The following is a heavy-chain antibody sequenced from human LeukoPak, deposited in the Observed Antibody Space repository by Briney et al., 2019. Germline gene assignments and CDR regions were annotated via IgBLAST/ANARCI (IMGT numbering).Heavy chain of an antibody. CDR1: GGSISSYY. J-gene: IGHJ4*02. D-gene: IGHD3-3*01. CDR2: IYTSGST. Sequence: SETLSLTCTVSGGSISSYYWSWIRQPAGMGLEWIGRIYTSGSTNYNPSLKSRVTISVDKSKNQFSLKLSSVTAADTAVYYCARTPLRFLEWLFDYWGQGTLVTVSS. V-gene: IGHV4-4*07. CDR3: ARTPLRFLEWLFDY.